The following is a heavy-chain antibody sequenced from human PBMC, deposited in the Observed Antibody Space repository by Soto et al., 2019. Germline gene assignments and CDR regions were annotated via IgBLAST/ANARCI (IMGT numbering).Heavy chain of an antibody. J-gene: IGHJ4*02. D-gene: IGHD6-13*01. CDR2: ISAYNGNT. CDR1: GYTFTSYG. CDR3: ARGPPRIAAAPIRY. Sequence: ASVKVTCKASGYTFTSYGISWVRQAPGQGLEWMGWISAYNGNTNYAQKLQGRVTMTTDTSTSTAYMELRSLRSDDAAVYYCARGPPRIAAAPIRYWGQGPLVTVSS. V-gene: IGHV1-18*04.